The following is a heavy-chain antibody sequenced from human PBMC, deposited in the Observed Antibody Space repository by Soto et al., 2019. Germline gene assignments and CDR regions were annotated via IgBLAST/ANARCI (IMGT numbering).Heavy chain of an antibody. CDR3: ASSSSWSPYFDY. J-gene: IGHJ4*02. D-gene: IGHD6-13*01. CDR2: INHSGST. Sequence: PSETLSLTCAFYGGSFSGYYWSWIRQPPGKGLEWIGEINHSGSTNYNPSLKSRVTISVDTSKNQFSLKLSSVTAADTAVYYCASSSSWSPYFDYWGQGTLVTVSS. CDR1: GGSFSGYY. V-gene: IGHV4-34*01.